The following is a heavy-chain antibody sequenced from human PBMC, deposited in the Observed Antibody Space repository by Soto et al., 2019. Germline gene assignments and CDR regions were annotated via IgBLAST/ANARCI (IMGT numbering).Heavy chain of an antibody. CDR1: GFTFSNAW. D-gene: IGHD3-3*01. J-gene: IGHJ3*02. CDR3: TTGSITIFGVVIQAFDI. Sequence: GGSLRLSCAASGFTFSNAWMSWVRQAPGKGLEWVGRIKSKTDGGTTDYAAPVKGRFTISRDDSKNTLYLQMNSLKTEDTAVYYCTTGSITIFGVVIQAFDIWGQGTMVTVSS. CDR2: IKSKTDGGTT. V-gene: IGHV3-15*01.